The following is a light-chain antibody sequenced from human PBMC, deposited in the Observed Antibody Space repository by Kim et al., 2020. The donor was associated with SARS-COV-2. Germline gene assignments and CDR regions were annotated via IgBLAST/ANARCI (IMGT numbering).Light chain of an antibody. J-gene: IGLJ2*01. CDR2: DTS. CDR3: LFYYSGVRV. V-gene: IGLV7-46*01. CDR1: TGAVTSGHY. Sequence: QAVVTQEPSLTVSPGGTVTLTCGSSTGAVTSGHYPYWFQQKPGQAPRTLIYDTSKKHSWTPARFSGSLLGGKAALTLSGAQPEDEADYYCLFYYSGVRVFGGGTQLTVL.